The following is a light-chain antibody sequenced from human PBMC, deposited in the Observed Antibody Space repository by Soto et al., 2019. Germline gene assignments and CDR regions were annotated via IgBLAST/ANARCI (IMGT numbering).Light chain of an antibody. CDR3: QQYGSSPQT. V-gene: IGKV3-20*01. J-gene: IGKJ1*01. Sequence: IVFKQSPVTLSWSPRASATVPGRASQSVSGYIGWYQQKPGQAPRLLIYGASSRATGIPDRFSGSGSGTDFTLTISRLEPEDFAVYYCQQYGSSPQTFGQGTKVDIK. CDR2: GAS. CDR1: QSVSGY.